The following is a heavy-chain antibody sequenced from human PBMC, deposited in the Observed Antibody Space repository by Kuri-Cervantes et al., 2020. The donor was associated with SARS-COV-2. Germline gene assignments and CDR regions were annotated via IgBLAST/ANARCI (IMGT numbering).Heavy chain of an antibody. J-gene: IGHJ4*02. V-gene: IGHV3-11*01. CDR3: ARDSGSRLLWFGELWLDY. CDR2: IGPSGTTK. CDR1: GFTVSTFY. D-gene: IGHD3-10*01. Sequence: GESLKISCAASGFTVSTFYMTWIRQAPGKGLEWVSNIGPSGTTKYYADSVKGRFTISRDNAKNSLYLQMSSLRSDDTAVYYCARDSGSRLLWFGELWLDYWGQGTLVTVSS.